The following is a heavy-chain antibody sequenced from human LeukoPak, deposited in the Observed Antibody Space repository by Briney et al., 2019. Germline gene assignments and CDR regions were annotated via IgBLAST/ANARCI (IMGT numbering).Heavy chain of an antibody. CDR3: AKSVDTAIDYYFDY. V-gene: IGHV3-20*04. Sequence: GGSLRLSCAASGFTFDEYGMSWVRQAPGKGLEWVSSINWDGGSTAYADSVQGRFTISRDNAKNSLHLQMKSLRAEDMALYYCAKSVDTAIDYYFDYWGQGTLVTVSS. J-gene: IGHJ4*02. CDR1: GFTFDEYG. D-gene: IGHD5-18*01. CDR2: INWDGGST.